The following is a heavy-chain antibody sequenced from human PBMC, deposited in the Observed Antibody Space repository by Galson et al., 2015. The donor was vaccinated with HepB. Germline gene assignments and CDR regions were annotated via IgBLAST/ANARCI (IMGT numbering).Heavy chain of an antibody. CDR1: GFTFGDYA. CDR3: TRVRAGFTMVRGVWYYFDY. Sequence: SLRLSCAASGFTFGDYAMSWVRQAPGKGLEWVGFIRSKAYGGTTEYAASVKGRFTISRDDSKSIAYLQMNSLKTEDTAVYYCTRVRAGFTMVRGVWYYFDYWGQGTLVTVSS. D-gene: IGHD3-10*01. J-gene: IGHJ4*02. V-gene: IGHV3-49*04. CDR2: IRSKAYGGTT.